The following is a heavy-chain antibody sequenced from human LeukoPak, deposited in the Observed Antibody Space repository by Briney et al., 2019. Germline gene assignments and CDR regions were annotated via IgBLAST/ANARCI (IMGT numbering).Heavy chain of an antibody. Sequence: SQTLSLTCIVSGGSISSGDYYWNWIRQSPGKGLEWIGYIYYTGSISYNPSLKSRLTISVDTSKNQFSLKLSSVTAADTAVYYCARGPNYVWGSYRYFDYWGQGTLVTVSS. J-gene: IGHJ4*02. D-gene: IGHD3-16*02. CDR1: GGSISSGDYY. V-gene: IGHV4-30-4*01. CDR3: ARGPNYVWGSYRYFDY. CDR2: IYYTGSI.